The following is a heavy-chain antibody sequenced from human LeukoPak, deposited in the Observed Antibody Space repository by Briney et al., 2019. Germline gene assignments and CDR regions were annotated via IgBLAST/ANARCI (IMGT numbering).Heavy chain of an antibody. J-gene: IGHJ4*02. CDR2: ISGSGGST. D-gene: IGHD5-12*01. CDR3: AKWSVGVATSPFDY. Sequence: PGGSLRLSRAASGFTFSSYGMSWVRQAPGKGLEWVSAISGSGGSTYYADSVKGRFTISRDNSKNTLYLQMNSLRAEDTAVYYCAKWSVGVATSPFDYWGQGTLVTVSS. V-gene: IGHV3-23*01. CDR1: GFTFSSYG.